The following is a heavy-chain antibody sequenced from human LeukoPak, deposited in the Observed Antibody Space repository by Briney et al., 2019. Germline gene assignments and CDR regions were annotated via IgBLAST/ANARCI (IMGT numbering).Heavy chain of an antibody. CDR3: ARLIVRGGFDY. Sequence: ESGPTLGNPAQTLTLTCSFTGFSFSTSAVAVGWIRQPPRKALEWLALTYWNDDKRYSPSLKSRITITKVTSKIHVVLTMANMDPVDTATYYCARLIVRGGFDYWGQGTLVTVSS. CDR1: GFSFSTSAVA. J-gene: IGHJ4*02. V-gene: IGHV2-5*01. CDR2: TYWNDDK. D-gene: IGHD3-10*01.